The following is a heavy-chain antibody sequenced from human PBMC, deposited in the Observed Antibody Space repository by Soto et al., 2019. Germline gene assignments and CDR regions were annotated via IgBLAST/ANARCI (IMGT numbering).Heavy chain of an antibody. D-gene: IGHD3-10*01. V-gene: IGHV5-51*01. CDR2: IHPADSDT. Sequence: GESLKISCKGSGDTFTSHWIAWVRQMPGKGLELMGLIHPADSDTRYSPSFEGQVTISVDKSISTAYLQWSSLRAPDTAMYYCVRPQAKELGTIRGAFDIWGQGTKVTVSS. J-gene: IGHJ3*02. CDR3: VRPQAKELGTIRGAFDI. CDR1: GDTFTSHW.